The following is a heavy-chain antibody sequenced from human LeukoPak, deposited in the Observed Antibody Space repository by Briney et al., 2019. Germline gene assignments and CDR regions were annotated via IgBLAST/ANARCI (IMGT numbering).Heavy chain of an antibody. CDR3: ATAVDTAMVHAFDI. D-gene: IGHD5-18*01. CDR2: FGPEDGET. V-gene: IGHV1-24*01. Sequence: GASVKVSCKVFGYTLTELSMHWVRQAPGKGLEWMGGFGPEDGETIYAQKSQGRVTMTEDTSTDTAYMELSSLRSEDTAVYYCATAVDTAMVHAFDIWGQGTMVTVSS. J-gene: IGHJ3*02. CDR1: GYTLTELS.